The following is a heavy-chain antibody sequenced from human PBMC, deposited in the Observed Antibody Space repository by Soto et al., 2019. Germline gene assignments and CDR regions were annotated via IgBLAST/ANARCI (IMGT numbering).Heavy chain of an antibody. Sequence: ASVKVSFKASGGTFSSYAISWVRQAPGQGLEWMGGIIPIFGTANYAQKFQGRVTITADESTSTAYMELSSLRSEDTAVYYCARGRSGYSYGYYYYYGMDVWGQGTTVTVSS. CDR2: IIPIFGTA. D-gene: IGHD5-18*01. CDR1: GGTFSSYA. V-gene: IGHV1-69*13. J-gene: IGHJ6*02. CDR3: ARGRSGYSYGYYYYYGMDV.